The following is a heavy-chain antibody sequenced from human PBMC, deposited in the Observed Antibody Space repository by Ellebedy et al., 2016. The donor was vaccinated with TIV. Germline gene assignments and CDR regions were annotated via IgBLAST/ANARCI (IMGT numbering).Heavy chain of an antibody. V-gene: IGHV3-7*01. Sequence: GGSLRLSXAASGFTFSSYWMQWVRQAPGKGLEWVANIKQDGSAKYYVDSVKGRFTISRDNAKNSVYLQMDSLRAEDTAVYYCAKEIGGGGSYWGQGTLVTVSS. D-gene: IGHD3-10*01. J-gene: IGHJ4*02. CDR1: GFTFSSYW. CDR3: AKEIGGGGSY. CDR2: IKQDGSAK.